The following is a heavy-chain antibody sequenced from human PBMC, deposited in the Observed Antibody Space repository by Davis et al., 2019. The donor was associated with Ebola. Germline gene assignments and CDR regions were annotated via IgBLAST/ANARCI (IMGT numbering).Heavy chain of an antibody. CDR1: GFTFSDYY. V-gene: IGHV3-11*01. CDR3: ARAITMVRPNNWFDP. J-gene: IGHJ5*02. CDR2: ISSSGSTI. D-gene: IGHD3-10*01. Sequence: GGSLRLSCAASGFTFSDYYMSWIRQAPGKGLEWVSYISSSGSTIYYADSVKGRFTISRDNAKNSLYLQMNSLRAEDTAVHYCARAITMVRPNNWFDPWGQGTLVTVSS.